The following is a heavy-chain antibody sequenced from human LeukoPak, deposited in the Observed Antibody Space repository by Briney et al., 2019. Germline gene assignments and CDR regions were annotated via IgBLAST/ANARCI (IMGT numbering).Heavy chain of an antibody. D-gene: IGHD6-19*01. J-gene: IGHJ4*02. Sequence: SSETLSLTRTVSGGSINSSSYYWGWIRQPPGKGLEWIGSIYYSGSTYYNPSLKSRVTISVDTSKNQFSLKLSSVTAADTAVYYCARQMAYSSGWYFDYWGQGTLVTVPS. V-gene: IGHV4-39*01. CDR1: GGSINSSSYY. CDR2: IYYSGST. CDR3: ARQMAYSSGWYFDY.